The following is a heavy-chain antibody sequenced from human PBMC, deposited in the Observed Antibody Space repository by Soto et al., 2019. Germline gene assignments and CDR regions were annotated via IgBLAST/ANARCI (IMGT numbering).Heavy chain of an antibody. J-gene: IGHJ4*02. CDR2: ISGSGGST. CDR1: GFTFSSYA. Sequence: GGSLSLSCAPSGFTFSSYAMTWVRQAPGKGLEWVSAISGSGGSTYYADTVKGRFTIYRENSKKTLHLQMNSLRVVDMAVYYCAKLRDYGSGSPDSWGQGTLVTVSS. V-gene: IGHV3-23*01. D-gene: IGHD3-10*01. CDR3: AKLRDYGSGSPDS.